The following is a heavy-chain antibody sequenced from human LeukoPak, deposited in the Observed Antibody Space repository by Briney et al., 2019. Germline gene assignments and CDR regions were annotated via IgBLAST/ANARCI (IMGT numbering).Heavy chain of an antibody. D-gene: IGHD6-13*01. J-gene: IGHJ4*02. V-gene: IGHV3-15*01. CDR3: STGRQQLAFDY. Sequence: GGSLRLSCAASGFTFSNAWMSWVRQAPVKGLEWVGRIKSKTDGGTTDYAAPVKGRFTISRDDSKNTLYLQMNSLKTEDTAVYYCSTGRQQLAFDYWGQGTLVTVSS. CDR2: IKSKTDGGTT. CDR1: GFTFSNAW.